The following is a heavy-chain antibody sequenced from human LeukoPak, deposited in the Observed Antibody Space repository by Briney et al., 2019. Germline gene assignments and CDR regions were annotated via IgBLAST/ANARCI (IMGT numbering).Heavy chain of an antibody. CDR1: GYTFTSYY. CDR2: MDPSGGST. D-gene: IGHD2-2*01. V-gene: IGHV1-46*01. Sequence: ASVKVSCKAFGYTFTSYYMHWVRQAPGHGLEWMGIMDPSGGSTAYAQKFQGKVTMTRDTSTSTVYMELSSLRSEDTAVYYCAREGVLSGYCSSTSCRLDYWGQGTLVTVSS. J-gene: IGHJ4*02. CDR3: AREGVLSGYCSSTSCRLDY.